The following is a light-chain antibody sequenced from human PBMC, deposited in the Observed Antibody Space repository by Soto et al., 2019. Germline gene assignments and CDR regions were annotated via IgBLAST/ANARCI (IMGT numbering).Light chain of an antibody. V-gene: IGKV3-11*01. CDR3: QQRSNWPPGYT. J-gene: IGKJ2*01. CDR2: DAS. Sequence: EIVLTQSPATLSLSPGERATLSCRASQSVSSYLAWYQQKPGQAPRLLIYDASNRSTGIPARFSGSGSGTDFTLPLSSLQSEHFAVYNCQQRSNWPPGYTFGQRNKLEIK. CDR1: QSVSSY.